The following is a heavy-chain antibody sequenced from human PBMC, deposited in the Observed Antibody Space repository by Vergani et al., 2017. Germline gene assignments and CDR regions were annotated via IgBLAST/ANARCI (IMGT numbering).Heavy chain of an antibody. D-gene: IGHD1-26*01. CDR3: AREPRAGWETID. V-gene: IGHV3-33*01. Sequence: QVQLVESGGGVVQPGRSLRLSCAASGFTFSSYGMHWVRQAPGKGLEWVAVIWYDGSNKYYADSVKGRFTISRDNSKNTLYLQMNSLRAEDTAVYYCAREPRAGWETIDWGQGTLVTVSS. CDR1: GFTFSSYG. J-gene: IGHJ4*02. CDR2: IWYDGSNK.